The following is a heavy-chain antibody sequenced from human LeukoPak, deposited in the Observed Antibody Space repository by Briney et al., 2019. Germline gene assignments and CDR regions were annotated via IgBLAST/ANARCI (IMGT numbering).Heavy chain of an antibody. V-gene: IGHV5-51*01. CDR3: ARGGYCSNDVCYRFDY. CDR2: IFPGDSDT. D-gene: IGHD2-8*01. CDR1: GYSFTSYW. Sequence: GESLKISCKGSGYSFTSYWIGWVRPMPGKGLEWMGIIFPGDSDTRYSPSFQGQVTISADKSISTAYLQWSSLKASDTAMYYCARGGYCSNDVCYRFDYWGQGTLVTVSS. J-gene: IGHJ4*02.